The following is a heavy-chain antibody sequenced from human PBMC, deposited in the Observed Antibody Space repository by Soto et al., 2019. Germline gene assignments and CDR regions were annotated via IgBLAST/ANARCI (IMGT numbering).Heavy chain of an antibody. J-gene: IGHJ3*02. Sequence: EVQLVESGGGLVKPGGSLRLSCAASGFTFSSYSMNWVRQAPGKGLEWVSSISSNSNYIYNADSVKGRFTISRDNARNSLCLQMHSLRAEDRAVYYCARDWGGYIRFDAFDIWGQGTMVTVSS. V-gene: IGHV3-21*01. CDR3: ARDWGGYIRFDAFDI. CDR2: ISSNSNYI. D-gene: IGHD5-12*01. CDR1: GFTFSSYS.